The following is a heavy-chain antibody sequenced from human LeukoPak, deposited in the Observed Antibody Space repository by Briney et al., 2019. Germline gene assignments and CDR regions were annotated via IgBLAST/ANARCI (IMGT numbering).Heavy chain of an antibody. CDR2: IYYSGST. CDR3: ARVSTAGYSSGFDY. V-gene: IGHV4-31*03. Sequence: SETLSLTCTVSGGSISSGGYYWSWIRQHPGKGLEWIGYIYYSGSTYCNPSLKSRVTISVDTSKNQFSLKLSSVTAADTAVYYCARVSTAGYSSGFDYWGQGTLVTVSS. D-gene: IGHD6-19*01. J-gene: IGHJ4*02. CDR1: GGSISSGGYY.